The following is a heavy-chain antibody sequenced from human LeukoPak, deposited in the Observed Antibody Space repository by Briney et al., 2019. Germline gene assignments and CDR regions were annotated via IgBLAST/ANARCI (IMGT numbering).Heavy chain of an antibody. CDR3: ARGSTGSYVPGDFDY. J-gene: IGHJ4*02. D-gene: IGHD1-26*01. Sequence: GGSLRLSCAASGFTFDDYGMSWVRPAPGKGLEWVSGINWNGGSTGYADSVEGRFTISRDNAKNSLYLQMNSLRAEDTALYYCARGSTGSYVPGDFDYWGQGTLVAVSS. CDR2: INWNGGST. CDR1: GFTFDDYG. V-gene: IGHV3-20*04.